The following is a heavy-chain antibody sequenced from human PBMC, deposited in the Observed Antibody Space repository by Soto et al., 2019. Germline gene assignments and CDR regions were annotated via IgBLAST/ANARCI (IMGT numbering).Heavy chain of an antibody. J-gene: IGHJ5*02. CDR1: GGSFSGYY. Sequence: PSETLSLTCAVYGGSFSGYYWSWIRQPPGKGLEWIGEINHSGSTNYNPSLKSRVTISVDTSKNQFSLKLSSVTAADTAVYYCARRRTPRITIFRATNWFDPWGQGTLVTVSS. CDR2: INHSGST. D-gene: IGHD3-3*01. CDR3: ARRRTPRITIFRATNWFDP. V-gene: IGHV4-34*01.